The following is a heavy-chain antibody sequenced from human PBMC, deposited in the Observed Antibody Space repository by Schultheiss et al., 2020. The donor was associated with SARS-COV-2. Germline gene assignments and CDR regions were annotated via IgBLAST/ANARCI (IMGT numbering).Heavy chain of an antibody. CDR1: RYTFTSYY. CDR2: INPSGGST. D-gene: IGHD6-19*01. Sequence: ASVKVSCKASRYTFTSYYMHWVRQAPGQGLECMGIINPSGGSTNYAQKLQGRVTMTRDTSTSTVYMELRSLRSEDTAVYYCAREGGQPVVGYFDYWGQGTLVTVSS. J-gene: IGHJ4*02. V-gene: IGHV1-46*04. CDR3: AREGGQPVVGYFDY.